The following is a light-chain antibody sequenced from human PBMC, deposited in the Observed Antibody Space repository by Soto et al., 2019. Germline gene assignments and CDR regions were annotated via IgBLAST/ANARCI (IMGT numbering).Light chain of an antibody. CDR2: GAS. CDR3: EQYGSSLFT. Sequence: EIVLTQSPGTLSLSPGERATLSCRASQSVSSNSLACYQQKPGQAPRLLNYGASTRAIGIPDRFSGSGSGTDFTLTINRLEPEDFAVYYCEQYGSSLFTFGPGTKVDIK. J-gene: IGKJ3*01. V-gene: IGKV3-20*01. CDR1: QSVSSNS.